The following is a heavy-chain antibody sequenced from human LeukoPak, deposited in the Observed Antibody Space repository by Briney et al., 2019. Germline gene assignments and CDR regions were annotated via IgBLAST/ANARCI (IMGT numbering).Heavy chain of an antibody. V-gene: IGHV3-66*02. Sequence: PGGSLRLSCAASGSTVSSNYMSWVRQAPGKGLEWVSVIYSGGSTYYADSVKGRFTISRDNSKNTLYLQMNSLRAEDTAVYYCARGRGNGDYDYDAFDIWGQGTMVTVSS. D-gene: IGHD4-17*01. CDR1: GSTVSSNY. CDR2: IYSGGST. J-gene: IGHJ3*02. CDR3: ARGRGNGDYDYDAFDI.